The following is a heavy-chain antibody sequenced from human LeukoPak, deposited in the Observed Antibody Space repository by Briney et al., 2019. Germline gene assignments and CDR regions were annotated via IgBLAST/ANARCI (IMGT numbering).Heavy chain of an antibody. CDR1: GGSISSYY. CDR3: ARELGSGWYSNWFDP. J-gene: IGHJ5*02. V-gene: IGHV4-59*01. D-gene: IGHD6-19*01. Sequence: SETLSLACTVSGGSISSYYWSWIRHPPGKGLECIGYIYYSGSTNYNPSLKSRVTISVDTSKNQFSLKLSSVTAADTAVYYCARELGSGWYSNWFDPWGQGTLVTVSS. CDR2: IYYSGST.